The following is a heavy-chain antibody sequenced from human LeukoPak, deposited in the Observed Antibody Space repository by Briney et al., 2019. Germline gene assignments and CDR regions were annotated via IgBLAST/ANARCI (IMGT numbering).Heavy chain of an antibody. CDR2: MNPNSGNT. D-gene: IGHD3-10*01. CDR3: VRFGESTLSYYYYYMDV. Sequence: ASVKVSCKASGYTFTSYDINWVRQATGQGLEWMGWMNPNSGNTGYAQKFQGRVTMTRNTSIRTAYMELSSLRSEDTAVYYCVRFGESTLSYYYYYMDVWGKGTTVTISS. J-gene: IGHJ6*03. CDR1: GYTFTSYD. V-gene: IGHV1-8*01.